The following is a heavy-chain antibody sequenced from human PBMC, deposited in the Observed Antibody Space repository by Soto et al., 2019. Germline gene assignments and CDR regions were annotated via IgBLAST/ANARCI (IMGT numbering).Heavy chain of an antibody. CDR1: GYTFTSDG. CDR2: ITAHNGNT. V-gene: IGHV1-18*01. D-gene: IGHD1-1*01. Sequence: GAEVKKPGASVKVSCKASGYTFTSDGITWVRQAPGQGLEWMGWITAHNGNTDYAQKLQGRVIVTRDTSTSTAYMELRSLRSDDTAVYYCARGRYGDYWGQGALVTVSS. J-gene: IGHJ4*02. CDR3: ARGRYGDY.